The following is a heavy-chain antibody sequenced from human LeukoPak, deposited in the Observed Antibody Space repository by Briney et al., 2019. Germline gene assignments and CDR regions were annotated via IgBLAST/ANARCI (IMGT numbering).Heavy chain of an antibody. CDR2: IYLGDSDT. V-gene: IGHV5-51*01. CDR3: ARHSGGYVPGRIDY. CDR1: GSRFTSYW. J-gene: IGHJ4*02. D-gene: IGHD2-15*01. Sequence: GEPLKISCQGSGSRFTSYWISWVRQMPGKGLEWMRIIYLGDSDTSYSPSLQGQFPFSADKSITHSFFQWTTLKPSAPASYSFARHSGGYVPGRIDYWGQGTLVTVSS.